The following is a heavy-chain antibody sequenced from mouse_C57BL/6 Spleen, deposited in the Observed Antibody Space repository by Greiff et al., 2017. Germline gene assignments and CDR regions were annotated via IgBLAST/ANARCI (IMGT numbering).Heavy chain of an antibody. CDR1: GYAFSSSW. CDR3: ARSSTTADYYAMCY. V-gene: IGHV1-82*01. Sequence: VQLQQSGPELVKPGASVKISCKASGYAFSSSWMNWVQQRPGKGLEWIGRIYPGDGDTNYNGKFKGKATLTADKSSSTAYMQLSSLTAEDSAVYCCARSSTTADYYAMCYWGQGTSVTVSS. J-gene: IGHJ4*01. CDR2: IYPGDGDT. D-gene: IGHD1-2*01.